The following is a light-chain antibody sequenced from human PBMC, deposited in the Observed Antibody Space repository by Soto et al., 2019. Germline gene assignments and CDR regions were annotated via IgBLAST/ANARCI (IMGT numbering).Light chain of an antibody. J-gene: IGKJ3*01. V-gene: IGKV3-11*01. CDR2: DAS. Sequence: IVLTQSPATLCLSPGERATLSCRASQSVSSYFAWYQQKPGQAPRLLIYDASNRATGIPARFSGSGSGTDITLPISSLEPEDFGVYYCQQRSNWPVTFGPGTKVDIK. CDR1: QSVSSY. CDR3: QQRSNWPVT.